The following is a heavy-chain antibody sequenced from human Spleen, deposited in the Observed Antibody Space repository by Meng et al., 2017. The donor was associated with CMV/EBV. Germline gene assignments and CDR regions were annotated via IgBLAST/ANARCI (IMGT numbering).Heavy chain of an antibody. CDR2: IIPIFATA. V-gene: IGHV1-69*05. CDR3: SRAPPYDFGSGASPVGYYYGWAV. J-gene: IGHJ6*02. D-gene: IGHD3-3*01. Sequence: SVKVSCKASGGTFSSYAVSWVRQAPGQGLEWMGAIIPIFATAKYAQKFQGRVTITTDESTSTAYMELSSRRSEDTAVYFLSRAPPYDFGSGASPVGYYYGWAVWGQGTTAPSP. CDR1: GGTFSSYA.